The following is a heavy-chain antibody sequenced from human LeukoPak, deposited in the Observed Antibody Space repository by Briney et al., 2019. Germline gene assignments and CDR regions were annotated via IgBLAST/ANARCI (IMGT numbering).Heavy chain of an antibody. J-gene: IGHJ3*02. D-gene: IGHD1-26*01. Sequence: SETLSLTCTVSGGSISSYYWSWIRQPPGKGLEWIGYIYYSGSTNYNPSLKSRVTISVGTSKNQFSLKLSSVTAADTAVYYCARLVGATSGDAFDIWGQGTMVTVSS. CDR1: GGSISSYY. V-gene: IGHV4-59*01. CDR3: ARLVGATSGDAFDI. CDR2: IYYSGST.